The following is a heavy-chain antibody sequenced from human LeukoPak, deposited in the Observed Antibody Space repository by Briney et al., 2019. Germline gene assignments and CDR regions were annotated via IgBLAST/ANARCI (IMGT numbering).Heavy chain of an antibody. J-gene: IGHJ4*02. V-gene: IGHV4-61*02. CDR3: AREREGPDGYLDY. D-gene: IGHD5-24*01. Sequence: SETLSLTCTVSGGSISSAAYYWSWIRQPAGKGLEWIARIYISGSTNYNPSLKSRVTISVDTSKNQFPLKMNSVTAADTAVYYFAREREGPDGYLDYWGQGTLVTVSS. CDR1: GGSISSAAYY. CDR2: IYISGST.